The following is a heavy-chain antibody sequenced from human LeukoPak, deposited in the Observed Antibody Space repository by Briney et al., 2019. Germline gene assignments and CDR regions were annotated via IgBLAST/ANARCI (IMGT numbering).Heavy chain of an antibody. CDR3: ARGPGKMATILHY. J-gene: IGHJ4*02. V-gene: IGHV1-18*04. D-gene: IGHD5-24*01. CDR1: GYPFNRYG. Sequence: ASVKVSCKASGYPFNRYGLSCVRQAPGQGLEWMGCLSAYNGTTTYAQKHQGRVTMTTHTSTSTAYMELRSLRSDDTAVYYCARGPGKMATILHYWGQGTLVTVSS. CDR2: LSAYNGTT.